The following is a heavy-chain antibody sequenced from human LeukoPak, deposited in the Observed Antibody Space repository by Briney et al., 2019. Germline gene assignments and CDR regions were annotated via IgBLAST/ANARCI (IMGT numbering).Heavy chain of an antibody. CDR2: MNPNSGNT. J-gene: IGHJ4*02. CDR1: GYTSTSYD. CDR3: ARARLPYYDFWSGYNHYDY. V-gene: IGHV1-8*01. Sequence: ASVKVSCKASGYTSTSYDINWVRQATGQGLEWMGWMNPNSGNTGYAQKFQGRVTMTRNTSISTAYMELSSLRSEDTAVYYCARARLPYYDFWSGYNHYDYWGQGTLVTVSS. D-gene: IGHD3-3*01.